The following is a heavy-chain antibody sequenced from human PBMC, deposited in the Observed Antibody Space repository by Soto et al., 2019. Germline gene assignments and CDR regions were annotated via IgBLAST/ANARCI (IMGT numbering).Heavy chain of an antibody. Sequence: QVPVLQSGPEVKRPGASVTFSCKTSGYTFSTSGISWVRQAPGQGLEWVGWIRPDNGNRKSAQRLQGRVTLTTDTSASPASMALSSLTSDDTATYYCARDTESNRYNAWGQCTLVTVSS. V-gene: IGHV1-18*01. J-gene: IGHJ1*01. CDR2: IRPDNGNR. D-gene: IGHD1-20*01. CDR3: ARDTESNRYNA. CDR1: GYTFSTSG.